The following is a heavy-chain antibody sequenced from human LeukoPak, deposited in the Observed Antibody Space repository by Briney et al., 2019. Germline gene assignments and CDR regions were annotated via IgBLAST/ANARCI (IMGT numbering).Heavy chain of an antibody. CDR1: GFTFSSYT. CDR3: ARVTMYYDILTGYYKPNWFDP. J-gene: IGHJ5*02. Sequence: GGSLRLSCAASGFTFSSYTMNWVRQAPGKGLEWVSSISASSRYIYYAASVKGRFTISRDNAKNSLYLQMNSLRAGDTAVYYFARVTMYYDILTGYYKPNWFDPWGQGTLVTVSS. D-gene: IGHD3-9*01. CDR2: ISASSRYI. V-gene: IGHV3-21*01.